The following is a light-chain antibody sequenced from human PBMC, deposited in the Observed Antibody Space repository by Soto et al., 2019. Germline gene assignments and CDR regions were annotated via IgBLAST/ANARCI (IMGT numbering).Light chain of an antibody. V-gene: IGKV1-5*03. Sequence: DIQMTQSPSTLSASVGDRVTITCRASQSINTWLAWYQQKRGKAPRLLIYTASSLESGVTSRFSGSGSGTEFTLTISSLQPDDFATYYCQQHESYPRTFGQGTKVEIK. CDR3: QQHESYPRT. CDR2: TAS. CDR1: QSINTW. J-gene: IGKJ1*01.